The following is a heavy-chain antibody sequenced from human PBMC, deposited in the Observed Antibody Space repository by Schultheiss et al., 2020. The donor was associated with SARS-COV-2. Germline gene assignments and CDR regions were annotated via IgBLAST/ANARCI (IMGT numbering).Heavy chain of an antibody. CDR2: IYPGDSDT. D-gene: IGHD4-17*01. CDR3: ARRSYGSVDY. V-gene: IGHV5-51*01. CDR1: GYSFTSYW. J-gene: IGHJ4*02. Sequence: GGSLRLSFKGSGYSFTSYWIGWVRQMPGKGLEWMGIIYPGDSDTRYSPSFQGQVTISADKSISTAYLQWSSLKASDTAMYYCARRSYGSVDYWGQGTLVTVSS.